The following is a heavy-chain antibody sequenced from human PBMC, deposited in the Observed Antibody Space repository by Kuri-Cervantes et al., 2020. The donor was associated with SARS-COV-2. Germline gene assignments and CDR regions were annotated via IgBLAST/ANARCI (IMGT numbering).Heavy chain of an antibody. Sequence: SETLSLTCAVSGVPVTGGSYSWAWIRQPAGKGLEWIGHLDTSGSTTYNPSLRGRVTVFLDPSNNRFSLSLTSTTAADTAVYYCGKVSWLQLWRRYSDSWGQGALVTVSS. CDR1: GVPVTGGSYS. D-gene: IGHD5-24*01. CDR3: GKVSWLQLWRRYSDS. CDR2: LDTSGST. J-gene: IGHJ4*02. V-gene: IGHV4-61*09.